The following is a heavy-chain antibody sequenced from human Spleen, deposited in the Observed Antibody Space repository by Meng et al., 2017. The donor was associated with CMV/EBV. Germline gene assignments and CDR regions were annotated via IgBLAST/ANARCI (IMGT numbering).Heavy chain of an antibody. J-gene: IGHJ4*02. CDR3: ATANDFWSFRRDYFDY. V-gene: IGHV5-51*01. CDR2: INPSDSNT. Sequence: GESLKISCKGYGYNFNNHWIAWVRQRPGKGLEWMGIINPSDSNTKYSPSFQGQVTISADRSISSAYLQWSSLKASDTAMYFCATANDFWSFRRDYFDYWGQGTLVTVSS. D-gene: IGHD3-3*01. CDR1: GYNFNNHW.